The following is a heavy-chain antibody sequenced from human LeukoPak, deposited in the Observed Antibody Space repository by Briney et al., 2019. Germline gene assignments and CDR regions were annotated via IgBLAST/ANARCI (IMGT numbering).Heavy chain of an antibody. V-gene: IGHV4-30-2*01. J-gene: IGHJ4*02. Sequence: SETLSLTCTVSGGSISSGGYYWSWIRQPPGKGLEWIGYIYHSGSTYYNPPLKSRATISVDRSKNQFSLKLSSVTAADTAVYYCARDLGYSSSIDYWGQETLVTVSS. CDR3: ARDLGYSSSIDY. CDR2: IYHSGST. D-gene: IGHD6-13*01. CDR1: GGSISSGGYY.